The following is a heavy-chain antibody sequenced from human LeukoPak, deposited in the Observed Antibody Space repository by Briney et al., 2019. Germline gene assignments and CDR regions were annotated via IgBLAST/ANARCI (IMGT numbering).Heavy chain of an antibody. CDR3: ARKGYFDS. J-gene: IGHJ4*02. CDR2: IFYSGST. Sequence: SETLSLTCTVSGGSISSYYWNWIRQPPGKGLEWIGYIFYSGSTSYNPSLKSRVTISLDTSKNQFSLKLTSVTAAGTAMYYCARKGYFDSWGQGTLVTVSS. V-gene: IGHV4-59*08. CDR1: GGSISSYY.